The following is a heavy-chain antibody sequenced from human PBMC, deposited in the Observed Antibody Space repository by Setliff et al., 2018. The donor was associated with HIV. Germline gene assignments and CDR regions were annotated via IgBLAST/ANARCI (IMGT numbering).Heavy chain of an antibody. J-gene: IGHJ6*02. CDR1: GGSISSYY. Sequence: SETLSLTCTVSGGSISSYYWSWIRQPPGKGLEWIGSIYHSGSTYYNPSLKSRVTISVDTSKNQFSLKLSSVTAADTAVYYCARRPAGAVAGGYGMDVWGQGTTVTVSS. D-gene: IGHD6-19*01. CDR2: IYHSGST. V-gene: IGHV4-59*08. CDR3: ARRPAGAVAGGYGMDV.